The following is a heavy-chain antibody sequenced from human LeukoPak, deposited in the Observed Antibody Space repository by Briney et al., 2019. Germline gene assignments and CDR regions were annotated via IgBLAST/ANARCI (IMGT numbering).Heavy chain of an antibody. D-gene: IGHD1-26*01. CDR3: AKDMSWELRSDAFDI. V-gene: IGHV3-21*04. J-gene: IGHJ3*02. CDR1: GFTFSSYS. CDR2: ISTSSSYI. Sequence: GGSLRLSCAASGFTFSSYSMNWVRQAPGKGLKWVSSISTSSSYIYYADSVKGRFTISRDNAKNSLYLQMNSLRAEDMALYYCAKDMSWELRSDAFDIWGQGTMVTVSS.